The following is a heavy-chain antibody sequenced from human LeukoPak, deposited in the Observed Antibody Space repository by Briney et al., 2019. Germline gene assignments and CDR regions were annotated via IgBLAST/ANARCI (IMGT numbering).Heavy chain of an antibody. CDR2: IYYGGST. Sequence: PSETLSLTCAVYGGSFSGYYWSWIRQPPGKGLEWIGSIYYGGSTDYNPSLKSRVIISVDTSKNQFSLKLSSVTAADTAVYYCARISSGNWYNERGAFDVWGQGTMVTVSS. D-gene: IGHD6-13*01. CDR3: ARISSGNWYNERGAFDV. CDR1: GGSFSGYY. J-gene: IGHJ3*01. V-gene: IGHV4-34*01.